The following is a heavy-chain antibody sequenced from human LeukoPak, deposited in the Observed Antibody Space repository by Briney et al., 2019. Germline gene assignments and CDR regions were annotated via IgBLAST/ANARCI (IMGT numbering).Heavy chain of an antibody. D-gene: IGHD3-10*01. V-gene: IGHV4-59*01. CDR1: GDSISSYY. J-gene: IGHJ4*02. Sequence: PSETLSLTCIVSGDSISSYYWSWIRQPPGKGLEWIGCTSHSGSTNSNPSLKSRVTISVDTSKNQFSLTLSSVTAADTAMYYCARAGNNSSSYDYWGQGTLVTVSS. CDR3: ARAGNNSSSYDY. CDR2: TSHSGST.